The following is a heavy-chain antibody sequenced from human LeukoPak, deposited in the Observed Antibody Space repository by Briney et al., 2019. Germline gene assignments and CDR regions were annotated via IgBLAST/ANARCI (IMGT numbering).Heavy chain of an antibody. CDR2: IYSGGST. V-gene: IGHV3-66*01. CDR1: EFSVGSNY. CDR3: ARGPSSGWYLKGWFDP. Sequence: GGSLRLSCAASEFSVGSNYMTWVRQAPGKGLEWVSLIYSGGSTYYADSVKGRFTISRDNSKNTLYLQMNSLRAEDTAVYYCARGPSSGWYLKGWFDPWGQGTLVTVSS. D-gene: IGHD6-19*01. J-gene: IGHJ5*02.